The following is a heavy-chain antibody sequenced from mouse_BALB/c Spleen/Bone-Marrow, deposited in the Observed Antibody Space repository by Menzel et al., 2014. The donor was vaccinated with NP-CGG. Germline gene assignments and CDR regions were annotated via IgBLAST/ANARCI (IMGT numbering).Heavy chain of an antibody. V-gene: IGHV2-9*02. J-gene: IGHJ4*01. CDR3: ARVGNYDYAMDY. Sequence: VQLQQSGPGLVAPSQSLSITCTVSGFSLTSYGVHWVRQPPGKGLEWLGVIWSGGSTNYNSALMSRLSIIKDNSKSQVFLKMNSLQTDDTATYYCARVGNYDYAMDYWGQGTSVTVSS. D-gene: IGHD2-1*01. CDR1: GFSLTSYG. CDR2: IWSGGST.